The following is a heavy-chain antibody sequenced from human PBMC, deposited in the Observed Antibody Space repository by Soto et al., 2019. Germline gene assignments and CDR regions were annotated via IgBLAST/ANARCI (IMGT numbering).Heavy chain of an antibody. V-gene: IGHV3-7*04. D-gene: IGHD3-10*01. Sequence: VGSLRLSCAASGFTFSSYWMSWLRQAPGKGLEWVASMNEYGSERYYVDSVKGRFTISRDNAKNSLYLQMNSLRAEDTAVYYCARATGADKEDYWGQGTLVTVSS. J-gene: IGHJ4*02. CDR1: GFTFSSYW. CDR2: MNEYGSER. CDR3: ARATGADKEDY.